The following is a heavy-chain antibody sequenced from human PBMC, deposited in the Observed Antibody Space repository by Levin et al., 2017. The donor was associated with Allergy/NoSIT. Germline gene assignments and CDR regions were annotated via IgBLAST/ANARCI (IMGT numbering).Heavy chain of an antibody. Sequence: PSETLSLTCTVSGGSISSGGYYWSWIRQHPGKGLEWIGYIYYSGSTYYNPSLKSRVTISVDTSKNQFSLKLSSVTAADTAVYYCARSPSGDYTHFDYWGQGTLVTVSS. J-gene: IGHJ4*02. V-gene: IGHV4-31*03. CDR3: ARSPSGDYTHFDY. CDR1: GGSISSGGYY. CDR2: IYYSGST. D-gene: IGHD4-17*01.